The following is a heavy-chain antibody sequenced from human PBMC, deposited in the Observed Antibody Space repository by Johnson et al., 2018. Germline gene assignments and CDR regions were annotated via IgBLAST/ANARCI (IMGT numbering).Heavy chain of an antibody. J-gene: IGHJ6*03. CDR3: ASLRVREYMDV. D-gene: IGHD5-24*01. V-gene: IGHV3-73*02. CDR1: GFNFSASA. Sequence: VQLQESGGGLVQSGGSRKLSCAASGFNFSASAVHWVRQASGKGLEWVGRIRSRANFYATTSAASMKGRFTISRDNAKSSLLYLQMNSLRAEDTALYYCASLRVREYMDVWGKGTTVTVSS. CDR2: IRSRANFYAT.